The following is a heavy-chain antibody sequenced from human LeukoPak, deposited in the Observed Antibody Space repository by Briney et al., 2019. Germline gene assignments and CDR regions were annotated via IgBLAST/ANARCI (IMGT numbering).Heavy chain of an antibody. CDR1: GYSFTSYG. CDR2: IYPGDSDT. J-gene: IGHJ4*02. D-gene: IGHD3-16*01. V-gene: IGHV5-51*01. Sequence: GESLKISCKGSGYSFTSYGIAWVRQLPGKGLEWMGIIYPGDSDTRYSPSFQGQITISADKSISTAYLQWSSLQTSDTAMYYCARVLTGGSRFSDYWGQGTLVTVSS. CDR3: ARVLTGGSRFSDY.